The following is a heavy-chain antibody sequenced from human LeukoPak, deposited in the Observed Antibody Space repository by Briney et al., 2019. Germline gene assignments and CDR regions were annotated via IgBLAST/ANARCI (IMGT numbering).Heavy chain of an antibody. J-gene: IGHJ3*02. CDR3: ARVRPSLGYFAFDI. Sequence: SQTLSLTCTVSGRSISSGSYYWSWIRQPAGKGLEWIGRIYTSGSTNYNPSLKSRVTISVDTSKNQFSLKLSSVTAADAAVYYCARVRPSLGYFAFDIWGQGTMVTVSS. D-gene: IGHD6-13*01. CDR1: GRSISSGSYY. CDR2: IYTSGST. V-gene: IGHV4-61*02.